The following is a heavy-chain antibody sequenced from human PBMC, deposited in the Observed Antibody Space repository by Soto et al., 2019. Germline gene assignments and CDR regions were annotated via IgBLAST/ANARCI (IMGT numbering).Heavy chain of an antibody. CDR3: AREVGSGYSYGPTPYYFDY. CDR2: ISSSSSTI. V-gene: IGHV3-48*02. D-gene: IGHD5-18*01. Sequence: GGSLRLSRAASGFTFSSYSMNWVRQAPGKGLEWVSYISSSSSTIYYADSVKGRFTISRDNAKNSLYLQMNSLRDEDTAVYYCAREVGSGYSYGPTPYYFDYWGQGTLVTVSS. CDR1: GFTFSSYS. J-gene: IGHJ4*02.